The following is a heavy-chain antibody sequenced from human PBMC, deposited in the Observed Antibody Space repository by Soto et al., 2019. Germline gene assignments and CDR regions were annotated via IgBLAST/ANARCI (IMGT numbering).Heavy chain of an antibody. CDR3: ARESPISSSWYGPYYYYGMHV. J-gene: IGHJ6*02. CDR1: GYTFTSYG. V-gene: IGHV1-8*01. CDR2: MNPNSGNT. D-gene: IGHD6-13*01. Sequence: RASVKVSCKASGYTFTSYGINWVRQATGQGLEWMGWMNPNSGNTGYAQKFQGRVTMTRNTSISTAYMELSSLRSEDTAVYYCARESPISSSWYGPYYYYGMHVWGQGTTVTLSS.